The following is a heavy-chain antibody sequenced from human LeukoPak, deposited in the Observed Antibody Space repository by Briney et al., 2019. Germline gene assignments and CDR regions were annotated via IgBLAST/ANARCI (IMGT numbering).Heavy chain of an antibody. CDR3: ARGIIVATIAGRAFDI. Sequence: ASVKVSCKASGYTFTSYGISWVRQAPGQGLEWMGWISAYNGNTNYAQKLQGRVTMTTDTSTSTAYMELRSLRSDDTAVYYCARGIIVATIAGRAFDIWGQGTMVTVSS. J-gene: IGHJ3*02. D-gene: IGHD5-12*01. CDR1: GYTFTSYG. V-gene: IGHV1-18*01. CDR2: ISAYNGNT.